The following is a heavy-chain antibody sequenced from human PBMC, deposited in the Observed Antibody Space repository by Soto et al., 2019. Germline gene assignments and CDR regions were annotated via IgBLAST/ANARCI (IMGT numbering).Heavy chain of an antibody. J-gene: IGHJ3*02. CDR3: VKESLDRRTFDI. Sequence: GGSLRLSCAASGFTFSSYAMTWVRQTPGKGLKWVSTIDGGGGTTYYSDSVKGRFAISRDNSKNTVYLQMNNLRAEETAVYYCVKESLDRRTFDIWGQGTMVTVSS. CDR2: IDGGGGTT. CDR1: GFTFSSYA. V-gene: IGHV3-23*01. D-gene: IGHD1-1*01.